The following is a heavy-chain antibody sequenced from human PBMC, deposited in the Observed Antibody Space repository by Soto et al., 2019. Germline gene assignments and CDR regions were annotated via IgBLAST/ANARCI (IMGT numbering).Heavy chain of an antibody. V-gene: IGHV4-61*01. Sequence: SETLSLTCTVSGGSASSGSHYWSWIRQPPGKGLEWIGYIYYSGSTNYNPSLKSRVTISVDTSKNQFSLKLSSVTAADTAVYYCARDADSSSSQYYFDYWGQGTLVTVSS. CDR3: ARDADSSSSQYYFDY. J-gene: IGHJ4*02. D-gene: IGHD6-6*01. CDR1: GGSASSGSHY. CDR2: IYYSGST.